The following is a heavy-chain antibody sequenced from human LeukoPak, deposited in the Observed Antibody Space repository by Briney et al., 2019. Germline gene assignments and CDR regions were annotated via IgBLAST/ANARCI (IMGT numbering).Heavy chain of an antibody. V-gene: IGHV4-34*01. CDR1: GGSFSGYY. J-gene: IGHJ4*02. D-gene: IGHD5-24*01. CDR3: ARGASSRWLQVHTRLGFDY. CDR2: INHSGST. Sequence: SETLSLTCAIYGGSFSGYYWSWIRQPPGKGLEWIGEINHSGSTNYNPSLKSRVTISVDTSKNQFSLKLSSVTAADTAVYYCARGASSRWLQVHTRLGFDYWGQGTLVTVPS.